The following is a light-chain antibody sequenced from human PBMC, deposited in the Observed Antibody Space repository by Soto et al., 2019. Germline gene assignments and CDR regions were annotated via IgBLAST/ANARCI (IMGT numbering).Light chain of an antibody. CDR3: QQYAGSLT. V-gene: IGKV3-15*01. Sequence: EIVMTQSPATLSVSPGERATLSCRASQSVSSNLAWYQQKPGQAPRLLIYGASTRATGIPARFGGSGSGTEFTLTISRLDPEDFAVYYCQQYAGSLTFGGGTKVDIK. J-gene: IGKJ4*01. CDR1: QSVSSN. CDR2: GAS.